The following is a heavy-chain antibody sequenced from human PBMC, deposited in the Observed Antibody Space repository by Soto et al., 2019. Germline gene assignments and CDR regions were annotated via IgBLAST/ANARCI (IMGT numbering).Heavy chain of an antibody. D-gene: IGHD2-21*01. J-gene: IGHJ3*02. CDR3: ARDRDGETI. CDR1: GGSVSSGSYY. V-gene: IGHV4-61*01. Sequence: QVQLQESGPGLVKPSETLSLTCTVSGGSVSSGSYYWSWIRQPPGKGLEWIGYIYYSGSTNYNPSLKSRVTISVDTSKNQFSLKLSSVTAADTAVYYCARDRDGETIWGQGTMVTVSS. CDR2: IYYSGST.